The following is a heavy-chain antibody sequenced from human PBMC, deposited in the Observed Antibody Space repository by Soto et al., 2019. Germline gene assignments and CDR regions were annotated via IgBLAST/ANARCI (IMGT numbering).Heavy chain of an antibody. J-gene: IGHJ3*02. D-gene: IGHD3-22*01. CDR2: IYPGDSDT. V-gene: IGHV5-51*01. CDR1: GYSFTSYW. CDR3: ARPITMIVVDTDAFDI. Sequence: GESLKISCKGSGYSFTSYWIGWVRQMPGKGLEWMGIIYPGDSDTRYSPSFQGQATISADKSISTAYLQWSSLKASDTAMYYCARPITMIVVDTDAFDIWGQGTMVTVSS.